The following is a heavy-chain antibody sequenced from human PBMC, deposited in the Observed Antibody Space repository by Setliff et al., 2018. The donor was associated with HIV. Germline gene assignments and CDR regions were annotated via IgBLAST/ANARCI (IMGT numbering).Heavy chain of an antibody. CDR2: IFHNGTI. J-gene: IGHJ4*02. D-gene: IGHD1-26*01. V-gene: IGHV4-34*01. Sequence: SETLSLTCAVYGVSFSGYSWSWIRQPPGKGLEWNGEIFHNGTINCNPSLKSRVALSIDTFKSQISLNMTSLTTADTAIYYCGRGPHIVGAPWAVIDYWAQGKPVTVSS. CDR1: GVSFSGYS. CDR3: GRGPHIVGAPWAVIDY.